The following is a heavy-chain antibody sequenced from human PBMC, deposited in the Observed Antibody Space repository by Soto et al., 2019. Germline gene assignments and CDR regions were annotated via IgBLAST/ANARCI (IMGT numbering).Heavy chain of an antibody. D-gene: IGHD6-6*01. CDR3: ARGGSIAARPWGFDY. CDR1: GGSISSYY. Sequence: SETLSLTCTVSGGSISSYYWSWIRQPPGKGLEWIGYIYYSGSTNYNPSLKSRVTISVDTSKNQFSLKLSSVTAADTAVYYCARGGSIAARPWGFDYWGQGTLVTVSS. V-gene: IGHV4-59*01. J-gene: IGHJ4*02. CDR2: IYYSGST.